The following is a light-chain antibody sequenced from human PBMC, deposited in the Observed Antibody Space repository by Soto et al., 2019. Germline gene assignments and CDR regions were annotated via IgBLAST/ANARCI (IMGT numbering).Light chain of an antibody. CDR2: SAS. Sequence: EVVLTQSPGTLSLSPGERATLSCRASQSFSSSNLAWYQHKPGQPPKLIVYSASKRATGIPDRFSGSGSGTYFTLSISRLEPEDFALYYCQRYGGSPPVTFGGGTKVDIK. CDR3: QRYGGSPPVT. V-gene: IGKV3-20*01. J-gene: IGKJ4*01. CDR1: QSFSSSN.